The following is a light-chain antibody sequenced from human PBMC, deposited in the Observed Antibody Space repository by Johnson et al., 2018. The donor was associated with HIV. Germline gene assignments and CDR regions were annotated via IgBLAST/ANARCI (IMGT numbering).Light chain of an antibody. V-gene: IGLV1-51*02. CDR3: GTWDSSRSAHV. CDR1: SSNIGNNY. Sequence: QSVLTQPPSVSAAPGQKVTISCSGSSSNIGNNYVSWYQQLPGTAPKLLIYENNKRPSGIPDRFSGSKSGTSATLGITRLQPGDEADYYCGTWDSSRSAHVFGTGTKVTVL. CDR2: ENN. J-gene: IGLJ1*01.